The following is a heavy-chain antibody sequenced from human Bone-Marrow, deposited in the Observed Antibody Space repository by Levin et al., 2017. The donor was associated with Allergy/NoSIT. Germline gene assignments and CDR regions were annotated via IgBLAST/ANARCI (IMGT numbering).Heavy chain of an antibody. V-gene: IGHV4-59*01. Sequence: PSETLSLTCTVSGASISTYYWSWIRQPPGKGLEWIGYIYYSGSITYNPSLTSRVTISVDTSKSHLSLRLSSVTAADTAIYYCARDMGGPFDFWGQGTLVTVSS. D-gene: IGHD6-25*01. CDR3: ARDMGGPFDF. J-gene: IGHJ4*02. CDR1: GASISTYY. CDR2: IYYSGSI.